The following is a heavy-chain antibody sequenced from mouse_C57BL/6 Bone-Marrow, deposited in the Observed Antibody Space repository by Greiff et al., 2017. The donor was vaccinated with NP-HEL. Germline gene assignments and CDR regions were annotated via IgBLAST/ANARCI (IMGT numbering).Heavy chain of an antibody. CDR1: GYTFTDYD. CDR3: ARSGLWLRRGGFDY. J-gene: IGHJ2*01. V-gene: IGHV1-18*01. Sequence: EVKLQQSGPELVKPGASVKIPCKASGYTFTDYDMDWVKQSHGKSLEWIGDINPNNGGTIYNQKFKGKATLTVDKSSSTAYMELRSLTSEDTAVYYCARSGLWLRRGGFDYWGQGTTLTVSS. CDR2: INPNNGGT. D-gene: IGHD2-2*01.